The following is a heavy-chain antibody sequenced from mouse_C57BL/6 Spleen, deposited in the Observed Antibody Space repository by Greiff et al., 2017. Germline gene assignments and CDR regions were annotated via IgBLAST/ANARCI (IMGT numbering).Heavy chain of an antibody. Sequence: EVQLQQSGAELVRPGASVKLSCTASGFNIKDDYMHWVKQRPEQGLEWIGWIDPENGDTEYASKFQGKATITADTSSNTAYLQLSSLTSEDTAVYYCTAMVTTDRYYAMDYWGQGTSVTVSS. CDR3: TAMVTTDRYYAMDY. D-gene: IGHD2-2*01. CDR1: GFNIKDDY. V-gene: IGHV14-4*01. J-gene: IGHJ4*01. CDR2: IDPENGDT.